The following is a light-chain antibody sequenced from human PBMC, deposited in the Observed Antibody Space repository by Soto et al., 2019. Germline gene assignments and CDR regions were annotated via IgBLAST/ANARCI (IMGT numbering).Light chain of an antibody. CDR1: QSISSRD. V-gene: IGKV3-20*01. Sequence: EIVLTQSPGTLSLSPGERATLSCRASQSISSRDLAWFQQKPDQAPRLLIYGASSRATGIPDRFGGSGSGTDFTLTISRLEPEDFAVFYCQHYGGSSWTFGQGTKVEIK. CDR3: QHYGGSSWT. J-gene: IGKJ1*01. CDR2: GAS.